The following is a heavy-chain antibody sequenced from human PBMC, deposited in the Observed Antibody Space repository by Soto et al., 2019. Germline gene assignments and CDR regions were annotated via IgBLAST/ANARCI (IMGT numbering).Heavy chain of an antibody. CDR2: IYYSGST. CDR1: DGSVSSGSYY. CDR3: ARALTRDGYNDYYFDY. Sequence: PSETLSLTCTVSDGSVSSGSYYWSWIRQPPGKGLEWIGYIYYSGSTNYNPSLKSRVTISVDTSKNQFSLKLSSVTAADTAVYYCARALTRDGYNDYYFDYWGQGTLVTVSS. D-gene: IGHD5-12*01. J-gene: IGHJ4*02. V-gene: IGHV4-61*01.